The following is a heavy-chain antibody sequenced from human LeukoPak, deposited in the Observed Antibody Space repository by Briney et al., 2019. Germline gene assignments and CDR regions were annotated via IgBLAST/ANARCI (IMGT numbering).Heavy chain of an antibody. V-gene: IGHV4-39*07. CDR1: GGSISSSSYY. CDR2: INHSGST. CDR3: ERGRENYYDSSGSGINFDY. D-gene: IGHD3-22*01. J-gene: IGHJ4*02. Sequence: PSETLSLTCTVSGGSISSSSYYWGWIRQPPGKGLEWIGEINHSGSTNYNPSLKSRVTISVDTSKNQFSLKLSSVTAADTAVYYCERGRENYYDSSGSGINFDYWGQGTLVTVSS.